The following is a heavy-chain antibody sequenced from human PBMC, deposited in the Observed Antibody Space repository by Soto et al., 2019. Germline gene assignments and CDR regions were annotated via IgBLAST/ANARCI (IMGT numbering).Heavy chain of an antibody. Sequence: SETLSLTCTVSGGSISSGDYYWSWIRQPPGKGLEWIGYIYYSGSTYYNPSLKSRVTISVDTSKNHFSLKLSSVTAADTAVYYCARGVWYYYFWSGPSYFDYWGQGTLVPVSS. CDR3: ARGVWYYYFWSGPSYFDY. D-gene: IGHD3-3*01. CDR2: IYYSGST. CDR1: GGSISSGDYY. V-gene: IGHV4-30-4*01. J-gene: IGHJ4*02.